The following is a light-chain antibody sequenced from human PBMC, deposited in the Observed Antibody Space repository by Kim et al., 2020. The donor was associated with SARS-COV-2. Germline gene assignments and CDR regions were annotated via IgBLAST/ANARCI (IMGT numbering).Light chain of an antibody. CDR1: QSVSSSY. CDR3: QQYNNWPPP. V-gene: IGKV3-15*01. CDR2: GAS. Sequence: EIVLAQSPGTLSLSPGERATLSCRASQSVSSSYLAWYQQKPGQAPRLLIYGASSRATGISARFSGSGSGTEFTLTISSLQSEDFALYYCQQYNNWPPPFGQGTKVDIK. J-gene: IGKJ1*01.